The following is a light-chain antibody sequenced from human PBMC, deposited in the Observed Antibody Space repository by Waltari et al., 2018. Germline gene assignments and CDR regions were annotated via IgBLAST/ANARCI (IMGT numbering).Light chain of an antibody. CDR3: QQYNNWPLT. Sequence: EIVMTQSPATLSVSPGERATLSCRASQTISSNLAWYQQRPGQAPRLLIFDAFTRATGIPARFSGSGSGTEFTLTISSLQSEDFAVYYCQQYNNWPLTFGVGTKVEIK. V-gene: IGKV3-15*01. CDR2: DAF. J-gene: IGKJ4*01. CDR1: QTISSN.